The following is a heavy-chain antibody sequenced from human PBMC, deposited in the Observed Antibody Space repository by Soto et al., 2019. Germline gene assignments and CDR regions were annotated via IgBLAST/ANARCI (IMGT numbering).Heavy chain of an antibody. Sequence: GGSLRLSCAASGFTFSSYAMSWVRQAPGKGLEWVSAISGSGGSTYYADSVKGRFTISRDNSKNTLYLQMNSLRAEDTAVYYCAKSGAQGPYGDYVYFDYWGQGTLVTVSS. J-gene: IGHJ4*02. D-gene: IGHD4-17*01. CDR3: AKSGAQGPYGDYVYFDY. V-gene: IGHV3-23*01. CDR1: GFTFSSYA. CDR2: ISGSGGST.